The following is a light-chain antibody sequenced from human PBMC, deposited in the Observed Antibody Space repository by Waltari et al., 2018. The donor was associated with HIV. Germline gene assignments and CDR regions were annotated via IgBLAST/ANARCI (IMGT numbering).Light chain of an antibody. J-gene: IGLJ2*01. CDR3: ASWDDSLNGVI. V-gene: IGLV1-44*01. Sequence: QSVLTQPPSASGTPGQRVTISCSGSTSNIGTRPVNWYQQLAGSAPKLLIYRIDLRPSGVPDRFSGSKSATSASLAISGLQSEDDATYYCASWDDSLNGVIFGGGTELTVL. CDR2: RID. CDR1: TSNIGTRP.